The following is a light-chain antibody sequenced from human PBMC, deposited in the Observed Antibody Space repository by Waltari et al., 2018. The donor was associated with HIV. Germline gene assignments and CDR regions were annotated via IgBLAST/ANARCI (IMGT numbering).Light chain of an antibody. CDR2: GAS. V-gene: IGKV3-15*01. CDR3: QQYNNWSSDT. CDR1: QSSGSN. Sequence: EIVMTQSPATLSVSPGERATRSCRASQSSGSNLDWYQQRPGQAPRLLSYGASTRATGIPDRVSGSGSGRECTLTISRLQSEDSATYYCQQYNNWSSDTFGQGTELEIK. J-gene: IGKJ2*01.